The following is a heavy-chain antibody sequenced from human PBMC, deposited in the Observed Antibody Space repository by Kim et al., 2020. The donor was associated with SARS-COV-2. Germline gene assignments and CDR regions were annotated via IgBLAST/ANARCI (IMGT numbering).Heavy chain of an antibody. CDR1: GGSLSVYS. V-gene: IGHV4-59*13. CDR3: ARDYYGDFDRRGGYYPYYGLDV. CDR2: IYSTGST. Sequence: SETLSLTCTVSGGSLSVYSYNWIRQPPGRGLEWIGHIYSTGSTKYNPSLKSRVTMSIDTSKNQFSLRLSSVTAADTAVSFCARDYYGDFDRRGGYYPYYGLDVWGQGNTVTVSS. J-gene: IGHJ6*02. D-gene: IGHD4-17*01.